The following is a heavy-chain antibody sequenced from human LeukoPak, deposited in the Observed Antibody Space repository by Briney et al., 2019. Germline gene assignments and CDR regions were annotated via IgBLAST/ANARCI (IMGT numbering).Heavy chain of an antibody. Sequence: GGSLRLSCAASGFTFSSYWMSWVRQVPGKGLEWVANIKTDGSEKYYLDSVKGRFTISRDNAKNSLYLQMNSLRAEDTAVYYCARAGESGYFDYWGQGTLVTVSS. D-gene: IGHD2-15*01. CDR3: ARAGESGYFDY. J-gene: IGHJ4*02. CDR1: GFTFSSYW. CDR2: IKTDGSEK. V-gene: IGHV3-7*01.